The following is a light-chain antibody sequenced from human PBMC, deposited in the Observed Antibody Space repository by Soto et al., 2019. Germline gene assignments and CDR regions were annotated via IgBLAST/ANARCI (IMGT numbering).Light chain of an antibody. CDR3: QQRSNWPPK. CDR2: DAS. J-gene: IGKJ1*01. CDR1: QSVSSSY. V-gene: IGKV3D-20*02. Sequence: EIVLTQSPGTLSLSPGERATLSCRASQSVSSSYLAWYQQKPGQAPRLLIYDASNRATGIPARFSGSGSGTDFTLTISSLEPEDFAVYYCQQRSNWPPKFGQGTKVDIK.